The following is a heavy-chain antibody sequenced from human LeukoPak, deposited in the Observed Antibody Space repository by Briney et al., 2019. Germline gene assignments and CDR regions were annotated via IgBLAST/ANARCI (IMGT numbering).Heavy chain of an antibody. J-gene: IGHJ4*02. CDR2: ISSSSSYI. CDR1: GFTFSSYS. CDR3: ARFSYGDYDADYFDY. D-gene: IGHD4-17*01. Sequence: PGGSLRLSCAASGFTFSSYSMNWVRQAPGKGLEWVSSISSSSSYIYYADSVKGRFTISRDNAKNSLYLQMNSLRAEDTAVYYCARFSYGDYDADYFDYWGQGTLVTVSS. V-gene: IGHV3-21*01.